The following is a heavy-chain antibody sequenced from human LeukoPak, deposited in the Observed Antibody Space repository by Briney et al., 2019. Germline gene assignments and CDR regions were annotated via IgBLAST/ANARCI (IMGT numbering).Heavy chain of an antibody. V-gene: IGHV4-31*03. CDR2: IYYSGST. CDR1: GGSISSGGYY. J-gene: IGHJ4*02. Sequence: SETLSLTCTASGGSISSGGYYWSWIRQHPGKGLEWIGYIYYSGSTYYSPSLKSRVTISVDTSKNQFSLKLSSVTAADTAVYYCARERRSDVYIDYWGQGTLVTVSS. CDR3: ARERRSDVYIDY.